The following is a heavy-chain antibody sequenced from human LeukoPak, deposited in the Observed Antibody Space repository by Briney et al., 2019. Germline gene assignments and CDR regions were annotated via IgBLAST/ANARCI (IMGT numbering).Heavy chain of an antibody. Sequence: GGSLRLSCAASGFTFSGWMSWLRQAPGKGLEWVANIKQDATAKYYVDSVKGRFTISRDNAKNSLYLDMNSLRAEDTAVYYCAKLVWGTDRYFDLWGQGTLVTVSS. CDR1: GFTFSGW. CDR2: IKQDATAK. CDR3: AKLVWGTDRYFDL. D-gene: IGHD3-16*01. V-gene: IGHV3-7*01. J-gene: IGHJ4*02.